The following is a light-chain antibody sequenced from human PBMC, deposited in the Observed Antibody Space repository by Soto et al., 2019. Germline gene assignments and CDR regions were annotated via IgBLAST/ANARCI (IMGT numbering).Light chain of an antibody. CDR2: DAS. V-gene: IGKV3-11*01. Sequence: EIVLTQAPATLSLSPVESATPSCRASQSVSSYFAWYQQKPGQAPRLLIYDASNRATGIPARFSGSGSGTDFTLTISSLEPEDFAVYYCQQRSNWPITFGQGTRLEIK. CDR3: QQRSNWPIT. CDR1: QSVSSY. J-gene: IGKJ5*01.